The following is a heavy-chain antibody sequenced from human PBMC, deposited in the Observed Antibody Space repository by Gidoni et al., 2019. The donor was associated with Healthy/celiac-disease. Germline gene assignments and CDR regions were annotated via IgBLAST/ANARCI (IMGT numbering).Heavy chain of an antibody. D-gene: IGHD3-22*01. CDR3: TRHLYYYDSSGEWY. V-gene: IGHV3-49*03. Sequence: EVQLVESGGGLVQPGRSLRLSCTASGFTFGGYAMSWFRQAPGKGLEWVGFIRSKAYGGTTEYAASVKGRFTISRDDSKSIAYLQMNSLKTEDTAVYYCTRHLYYYDSSGEWYWGQGTLVTVSS. CDR1: GFTFGGYA. CDR2: IRSKAYGGTT. J-gene: IGHJ4*02.